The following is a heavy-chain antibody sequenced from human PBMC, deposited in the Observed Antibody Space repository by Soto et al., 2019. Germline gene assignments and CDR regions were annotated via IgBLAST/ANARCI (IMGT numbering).Heavy chain of an antibody. CDR1: GGTFSSYA. Sequence: GASVKVSCKASGGTFSSYAISWVRQAPGQGLEWMGGIIPIFGTANYAQKFQGRVTITADESTSTAYMELSSLRSEDTAVYYCARPRNYDTSAYYLEYGIFDIWGQGTMVTVSS. CDR2: IIPIFGTA. J-gene: IGHJ3*02. V-gene: IGHV1-69*13. D-gene: IGHD3-22*01. CDR3: ARPRNYDTSAYYLEYGIFDI.